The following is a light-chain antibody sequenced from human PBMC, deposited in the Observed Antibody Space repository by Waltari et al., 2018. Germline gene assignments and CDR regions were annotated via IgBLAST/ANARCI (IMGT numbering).Light chain of an antibody. Sequence: DIQMTQSPSTLSASVGDRFTFTCRASESIGTPLAWYQQKSGKAPKLLIYHASTLEGGVPSRFSGSGSGTDFTLTISSLQPDDFATYFCQQYYTYSLWAFGQGTKVETK. CDR3: QQYYTYSLWA. V-gene: IGKV1-5*01. CDR1: ESIGTP. CDR2: HAS. J-gene: IGKJ1*01.